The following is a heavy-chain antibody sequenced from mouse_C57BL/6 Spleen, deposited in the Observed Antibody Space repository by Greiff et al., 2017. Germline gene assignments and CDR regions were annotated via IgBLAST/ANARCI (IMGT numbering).Heavy chain of an antibody. CDR1: GYSFTDYN. D-gene: IGHD1-1*01. V-gene: IGHV1-39*01. Sequence: EVQLQQSGPELVKPGASVKISCKASGYSFTDYNMNWVKQSTGKSLEWIGVINPNYGTTSYNQKFKGKATLTVDKSSSTAYMQLNSLTSEDSAVYYCAKDYGSSYLFDDWGQGTTLTVSS. CDR3: AKDYGSSYLFDD. J-gene: IGHJ2*01. CDR2: INPNYGTT.